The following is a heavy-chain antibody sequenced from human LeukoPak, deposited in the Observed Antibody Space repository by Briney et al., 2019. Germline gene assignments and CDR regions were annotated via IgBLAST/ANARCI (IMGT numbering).Heavy chain of an antibody. CDR1: TYTFTSYG. CDR3: ARDGYCSGGSCYRDNWFDP. V-gene: IGHV1-18*04. CDR2: ILTNNGNT. Sequence: SVKLSCNPSTYTFTSYGISCVRQAPGQGLEWMVWILTNNGNTNYAQKLQGRVTMTTDTSTSTAYMELRSLRSDDTAVYYCARDGYCSGGSCYRDNWFDPWGQGTLVTVSS. J-gene: IGHJ5*02. D-gene: IGHD2-15*01.